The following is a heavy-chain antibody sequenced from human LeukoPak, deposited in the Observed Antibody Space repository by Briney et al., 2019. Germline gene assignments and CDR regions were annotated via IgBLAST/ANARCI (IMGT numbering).Heavy chain of an antibody. CDR1: GGSISSYY. J-gene: IGHJ4*02. D-gene: IGHD5-24*01. Sequence: SETLSLTCTVSGGSISSYYWSWIRQPAGKGLEWIGRIYASGSTNYNPSLKSRVTISVDTSKNQFSLKLSSVTATDTAVYYCAREQRWLQSLDYWGQGTLVTVPS. CDR3: AREQRWLQSLDY. V-gene: IGHV4-4*07. CDR2: IYASGST.